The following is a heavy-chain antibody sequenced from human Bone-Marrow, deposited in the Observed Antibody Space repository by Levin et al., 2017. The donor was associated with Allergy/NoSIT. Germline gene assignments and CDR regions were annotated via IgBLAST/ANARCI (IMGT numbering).Heavy chain of an antibody. CDR3: ANDEDGDYGAFDY. CDR2: ISGSGGST. Sequence: SLLLFFSSSFFPFLLSSLSWVRQAPGKGLEWVSAISGSGGSTYYADSVKGRFTLSRDHSKNTLYLQMNSLRAEDTAVYYCANDEDGDYGAFDYWGQGTLVTVSS. V-gene: IGHV3-23*01. CDR1: FFPFLLSS. D-gene: IGHD4-17*01. J-gene: IGHJ4*02.